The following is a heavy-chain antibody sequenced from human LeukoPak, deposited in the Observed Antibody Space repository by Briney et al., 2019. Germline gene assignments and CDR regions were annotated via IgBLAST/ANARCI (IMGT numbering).Heavy chain of an antibody. CDR1: GYTFTGYY. CDR3: ANLMGTAYYYDMGV. V-gene: IGHV1-2*02. Sequence: ASVKVSCKASGYTFTGYYMHWVRQAPGQGLEWMGWINPNSGGTNYAQKFQGRVTMTRDTSISTVYMEVNGLRSDDTAVYYCANLMGTAYYYDMGVWGQGTTVTVSS. CDR2: INPNSGGT. D-gene: IGHD1/OR15-1a*01. J-gene: IGHJ6*02.